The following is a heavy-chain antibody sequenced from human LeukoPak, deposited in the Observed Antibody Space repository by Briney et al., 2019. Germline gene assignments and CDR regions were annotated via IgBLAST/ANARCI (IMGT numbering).Heavy chain of an antibody. Sequence: GGSLRLSCAASGFTFSSYSMNWVRQAPGKGLEWVSSISSSSYIYYADSVKGRFTISRDNAKNSLYLQMNSLRAEDTAVYYCARVYYYDSSGYYHPFDYWGQGTLVTVSS. CDR3: ARVYYYDSSGYYHPFDY. CDR1: GFTFSSYS. V-gene: IGHV3-21*01. CDR2: ISSSSYI. D-gene: IGHD3-22*01. J-gene: IGHJ4*02.